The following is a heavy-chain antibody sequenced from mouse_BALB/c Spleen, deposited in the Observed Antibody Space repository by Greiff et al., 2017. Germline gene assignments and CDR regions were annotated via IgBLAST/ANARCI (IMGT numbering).Heavy chain of an antibody. V-gene: IGHV1-74*01. J-gene: IGHJ3*01. Sequence: VQLQESGAELAKPGASVKLSCKASGYSFTSYWMNWVKQRPGQGLEWIGMIHPSDSETRLNQKFKDKATLTVDKSSSTAYMQLSSPTSEDSAVYYCARSSTMITTYWFAYWGQGTLVTVSA. CDR2: IHPSDSET. CDR1: GYSFTSYW. CDR3: ARSSTMITTYWFAY. D-gene: IGHD2-4*01.